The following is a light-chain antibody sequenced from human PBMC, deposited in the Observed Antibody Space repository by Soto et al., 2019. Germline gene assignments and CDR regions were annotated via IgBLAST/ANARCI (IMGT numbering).Light chain of an antibody. CDR1: QSVSSY. Sequence: EIVLTQSPATLSLSPGERATLSCRASQSVSSYLAWYQQKPGQAPRLLIYDASNRATGIPARFSGSGSGTDFTITISSLEPEDFAVYYCQQRSNWPPYTFGQGTKLEIK. V-gene: IGKV3-11*01. CDR3: QQRSNWPPYT. CDR2: DAS. J-gene: IGKJ2*01.